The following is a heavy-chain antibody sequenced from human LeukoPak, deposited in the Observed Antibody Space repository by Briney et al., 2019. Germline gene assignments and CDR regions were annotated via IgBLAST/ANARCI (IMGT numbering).Heavy chain of an antibody. J-gene: IGHJ4*02. CDR3: AKVVRHLPSLYGDYGPGDY. D-gene: IGHD4-17*01. CDR1: GFTFSSYG. V-gene: IGHV3-23*01. CDR2: ISGSGGST. Sequence: PGGTLRLSCAASGFTFSSYGMSWVRQAPGKGLEWASAISGSGGSTYYADSVKGRFTISRDNSKNTLYLQMNSLRAEDTAVYYCAKVVRHLPSLYGDYGPGDYWGQGTLVTVSS.